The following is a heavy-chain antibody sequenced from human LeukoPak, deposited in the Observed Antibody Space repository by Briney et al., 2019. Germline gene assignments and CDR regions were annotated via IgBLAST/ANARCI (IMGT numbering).Heavy chain of an antibody. CDR2: INHSGST. CDR1: GGSFSGYY. V-gene: IGHV4-34*01. Sequence: SETLSLTCAVYGGSFSGYYWSWIRQPPGKGLEWIGEINHSGSTNYNPSLKSRVTISVDTSKNQFSLKLSSVTAADTAVYYCAREGPAVYSSSWSYFYYGMDVWGQGTTVTVSS. J-gene: IGHJ6*02. CDR3: AREGPAVYSSSWSYFYYGMDV. D-gene: IGHD6-13*01.